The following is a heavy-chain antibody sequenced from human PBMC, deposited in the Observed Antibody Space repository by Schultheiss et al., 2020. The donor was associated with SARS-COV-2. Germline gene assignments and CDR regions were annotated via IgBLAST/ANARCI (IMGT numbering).Heavy chain of an antibody. CDR1: GGSISSSNW. CDR2: INHSGST. CDR3: ARDTSIASYFDY. V-gene: IGHV4-4*02. J-gene: IGHJ4*02. Sequence: TLSLTCAVSGGSISSSNWWSWVRQPPGKGLEWIGEINHSGSTNYNPSLKSRVTISVDTSKNQFSLKLSSVTAADTAVYYCARDTSIASYFDYWGQGTLVTVSS. D-gene: IGHD6-6*01.